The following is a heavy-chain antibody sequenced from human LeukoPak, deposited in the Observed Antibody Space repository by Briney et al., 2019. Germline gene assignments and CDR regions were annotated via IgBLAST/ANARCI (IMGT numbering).Heavy chain of an antibody. Sequence: GGSLRLSCEASGFTFSSYAMSWVRQAPGKGLEWVSGISTNGGSTSYADSVKGRLTISRDNPRNMLYMEMNSLRAEDTAIYYCSVVHRYCPGSGYLDQWGQGTLVTASS. V-gene: IGHV3-23*01. CDR2: ISTNGGST. J-gene: IGHJ4*02. D-gene: IGHD3-22*01. CDR3: SVVHRYCPGSGYLDQ. CDR1: GFTFSSYA.